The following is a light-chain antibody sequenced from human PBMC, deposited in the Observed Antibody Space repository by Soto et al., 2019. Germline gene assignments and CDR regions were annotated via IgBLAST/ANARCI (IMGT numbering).Light chain of an antibody. V-gene: IGKV3-11*01. J-gene: IGKJ4*01. CDR1: QSLSSY. CDR2: DAS. CDR3: QQGSNWPLT. Sequence: EIVLTQSPATLSLSPGERVTLSCRASQSLSSYLAWFQQKPGQAPRLLIYDASNRATGIPARFSGSGSGTDFTLTISRLEPEDFAVYYCQQGSNWPLTFGGGTKVEIK.